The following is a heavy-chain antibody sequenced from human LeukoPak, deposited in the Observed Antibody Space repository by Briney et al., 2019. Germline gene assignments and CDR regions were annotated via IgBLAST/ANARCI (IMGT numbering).Heavy chain of an antibody. Sequence: PGRSLRLSCAASGFTFSSHAMHWVRQAPGKGLEWVAVISTDGRDKHHAESVKGRFTISRDNAKNTLYLQMNSLRAEDTAVYYCAREEGGDAFDIWGQGTMVTVSS. CDR1: GFTFSSHA. CDR3: AREEGGDAFDI. CDR2: ISTDGRDK. V-gene: IGHV3-30*03. J-gene: IGHJ3*02. D-gene: IGHD3-16*01.